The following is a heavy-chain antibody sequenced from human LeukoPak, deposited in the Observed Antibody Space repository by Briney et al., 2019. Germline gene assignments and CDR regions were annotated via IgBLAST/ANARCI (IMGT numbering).Heavy chain of an antibody. CDR3: ARGGPGDYYDSSGYYYPLGFQH. V-gene: IGHV3-66*01. CDR1: GFTVSSNY. Sequence: GGSLRLSCAASGFTVSSNYMSWVRQAPGKGLEWVSVIYSGGSTYYADSVKGRFTISRDNSKNTLYLQMNSLRAEDTAVYYCARGGPGDYYDSSGYYYPLGFQHWGQGTLVTVSS. D-gene: IGHD3-22*01. CDR2: IYSGGST. J-gene: IGHJ1*01.